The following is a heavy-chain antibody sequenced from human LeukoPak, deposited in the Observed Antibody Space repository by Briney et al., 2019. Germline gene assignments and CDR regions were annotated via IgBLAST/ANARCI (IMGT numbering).Heavy chain of an antibody. D-gene: IGHD6-25*01. CDR2: IGGSGGST. CDR3: AKGSGGFRLSFDY. Sequence: PGGSLRLSCAASGFTFRSYAMSWVRQAPGKGLEWVSAIGGSGGSTYYADSVKGRFTISRDNSKNTLYLQMNSLRAEDTAVYYCAKGSGGFRLSFDYWGQGTLVTVSS. V-gene: IGHV3-23*01. CDR1: GFTFRSYA. J-gene: IGHJ4*02.